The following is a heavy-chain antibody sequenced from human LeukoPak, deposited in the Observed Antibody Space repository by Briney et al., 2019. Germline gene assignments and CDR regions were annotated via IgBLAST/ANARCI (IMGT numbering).Heavy chain of an antibody. D-gene: IGHD6-13*01. J-gene: IGHJ4*02. CDR3: ARMGLYSSSRHFDY. CDR1: GGTFSSYA. V-gene: IGHV1-69*04. CDR2: IIPILGIA. Sequence: SVKVFCKASGGTFSSYAISWVRQAPGQGLEWMGRIIPILGIANYAQKFQGRVTITADKSTSTAYMELSSLRSEDTAVYYCARMGLYSSSRHFDYWGQGTLVTVSS.